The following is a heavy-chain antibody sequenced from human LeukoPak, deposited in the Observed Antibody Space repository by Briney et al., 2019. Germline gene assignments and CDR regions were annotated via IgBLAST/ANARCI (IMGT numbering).Heavy chain of an antibody. CDR3: YYEGL. Sequence: PGGSLRLSCAASGFTFSSYSMNWVRQAPGKGLEWVANINQDGSVKNYVDSVKGRFTISRDNAKNSLYLQMNRLRADDTALYFCYYEGLWGQGTLATVSS. CDR1: GFTFSSYS. V-gene: IGHV3-7*03. D-gene: IGHD1-26*01. CDR2: INQDGSVK. J-gene: IGHJ4*02.